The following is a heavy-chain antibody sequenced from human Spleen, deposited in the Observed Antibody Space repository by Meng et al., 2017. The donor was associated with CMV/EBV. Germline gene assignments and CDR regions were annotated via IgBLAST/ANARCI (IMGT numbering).Heavy chain of an antibody. V-gene: IGHV1-2*02. Sequence: VSCKAPGYTFTAHYFHWVRQAPGQGLEWMGWIHPHRGDTNYAQQFQGRVTLTRDTSINTGYMELTRLTSDDTAVYYCARDNNWGPDYWGQGTLVTVSS. CDR3: ARDNNWGPDY. J-gene: IGHJ4*02. CDR2: IHPHRGDT. CDR1: GYTFTAHY. D-gene: IGHD7-27*01.